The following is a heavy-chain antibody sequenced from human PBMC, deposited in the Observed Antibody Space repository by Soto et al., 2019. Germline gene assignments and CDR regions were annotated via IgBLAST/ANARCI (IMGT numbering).Heavy chain of an antibody. J-gene: IGHJ4*02. CDR1: GYTFTSYG. V-gene: IGHV1-18*01. Sequence: GASVKVSCKASGYTFTSYGISWVRQAPGQGLEWMGWISAYNGNTNYPQKLQGRVTMTTETSTSTAYMELRSLRSDDTAVYYCARAFFYDSTGPLDYWGQGTLVTVSS. CDR2: ISAYNGNT. D-gene: IGHD3-22*01. CDR3: ARAFFYDSTGPLDY.